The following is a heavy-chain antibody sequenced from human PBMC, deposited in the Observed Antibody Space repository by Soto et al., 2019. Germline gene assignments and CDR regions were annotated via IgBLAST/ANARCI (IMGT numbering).Heavy chain of an antibody. V-gene: IGHV3-21*01. D-gene: IGHD2-21*02. CDR3: AREETAWPLAYGLDV. CDR2: IGRRSDI. J-gene: IGHJ6*02. Sequence: PGGSLRLSCEASGFSFSTYSIHWVRQAPGKGLAWVSSIGRRSDIYYADSVKGRFTISRDNAKNSVSLQMNSLRDEDTAVYYCAREETAWPLAYGLDVWGQGTTVTVSS. CDR1: GFSFSTYS.